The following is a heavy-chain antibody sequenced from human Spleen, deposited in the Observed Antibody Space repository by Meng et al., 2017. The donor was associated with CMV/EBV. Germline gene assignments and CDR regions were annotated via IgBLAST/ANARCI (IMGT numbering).Heavy chain of an antibody. Sequence: SETLSLTCTVSGGSISSYFWSWIRQPPGKGLEWIGYIHYSGGTYDNPSLRSRVTISVDVFKNQFSLKLSSVTAADTAVYYCARDKSAISGLVDHYGMDVWGQGTTVTVSS. CDR2: IHYSGGT. V-gene: IGHV4-59*12. J-gene: IGHJ6*02. D-gene: IGHD3/OR15-3a*01. CDR3: ARDKSAISGLVDHYGMDV. CDR1: GGSISSYF.